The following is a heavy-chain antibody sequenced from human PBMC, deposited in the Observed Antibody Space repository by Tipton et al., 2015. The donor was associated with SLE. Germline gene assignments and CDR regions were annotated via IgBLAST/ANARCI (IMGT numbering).Heavy chain of an antibody. V-gene: IGHV4-34*01. CDR2: SNHSGTT. D-gene: IGHD6-19*01. Sequence: LRLSCTVYNGSISGYYWSWIRQSPEKGLEWIGESNHSGTTNSNPSLKSRVTISVDTSQNQFSLKLSSVTAADTAVYYCAGTPWLVRFEYWGQGTLVNVS. CDR3: AGTPWLVRFEY. CDR1: NGSISGYY. J-gene: IGHJ4*02.